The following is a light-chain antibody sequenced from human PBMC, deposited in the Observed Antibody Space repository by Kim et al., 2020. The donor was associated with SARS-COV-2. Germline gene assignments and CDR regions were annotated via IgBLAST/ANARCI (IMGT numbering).Light chain of an antibody. CDR2: GAS. CDR1: QSVRSY. J-gene: IGKJ4*01. V-gene: IGKV3-20*01. CDR3: QQYGSSPAPLT. Sequence: PGERATLSCRASQSVRSYLAWYQQKPGQAPRLLIYGASSRATGIPDRFSGSGSGTDFTLTISRLEPEDFAVYYCQQYGSSPAPLTFGGGTKVDIK.